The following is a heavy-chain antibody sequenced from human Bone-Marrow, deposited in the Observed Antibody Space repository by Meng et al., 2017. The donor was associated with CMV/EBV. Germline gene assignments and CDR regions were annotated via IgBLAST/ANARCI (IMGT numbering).Heavy chain of an antibody. CDR1: GFTFSSYE. CDR2: ISSSGSTI. CDR3: AIGLPYYDFGSGYFVLPDY. D-gene: IGHD3-3*01. V-gene: IGHV3-48*03. J-gene: IGHJ4*02. Sequence: GESLKISCAASGFTFSSYEMNWVRQAPGKGLEWVSYISSSGSTIYYADSVKGRFTISRDNAKNSLYLQMNSLRAEDTAVYYCAIGLPYYDFGSGYFVLPDYWGQGTLVTVSS.